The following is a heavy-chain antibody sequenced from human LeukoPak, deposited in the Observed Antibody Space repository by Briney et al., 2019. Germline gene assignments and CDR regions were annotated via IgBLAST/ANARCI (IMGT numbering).Heavy chain of an antibody. J-gene: IGHJ6*02. V-gene: IGHV3-30*18. CDR2: ISYDGSNK. CDR1: GFTFSSHG. CDR3: AKVLWGVTYYDILTGYSSTYYYYGMDV. Sequence: GRSLRLSCAASGFTFSSHGMHWVRQAPGKGLEWVAVISYDGSNKYYADSVKGRFTISRDNSKNTLYLQMNSLRAEDTAVYYCAKVLWGVTYYDILTGYSSTYYYYGMDVWGQGTTVTVSS. D-gene: IGHD3-9*01.